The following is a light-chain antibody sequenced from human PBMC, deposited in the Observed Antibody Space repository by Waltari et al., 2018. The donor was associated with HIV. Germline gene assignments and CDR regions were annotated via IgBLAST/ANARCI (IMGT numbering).Light chain of an antibody. J-gene: IGLJ2*01. Sequence: SDLTQPASVSGFLGQSITISCTGADSDFGFYNFISWYQHQPGKVPKLLLYEVDTRASGVHGRFSGSKSGNTASLTISGLQVEDEGLYHCASYTADDTVLFGGGTTVTV. CDR3: ASYTADDTVL. CDR2: EVD. CDR1: DSDFGFYNF. V-gene: IGLV2-14*01.